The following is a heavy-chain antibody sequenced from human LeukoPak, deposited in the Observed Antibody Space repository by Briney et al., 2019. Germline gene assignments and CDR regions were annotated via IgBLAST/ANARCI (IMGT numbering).Heavy chain of an antibody. Sequence: PSETLSLTCTVSGNSISSGDNYWSWIRQPPGKGLEWIGEINHSGSTNYNPSLKSRVTISVDTSKNQFSLKLSSVTAADTAVYYCARVVRGVNPWGQGTLVTVSS. J-gene: IGHJ5*02. V-gene: IGHV4-39*07. D-gene: IGHD3-10*01. CDR1: GNSISSGDNY. CDR2: INHSGST. CDR3: ARVVRGVNP.